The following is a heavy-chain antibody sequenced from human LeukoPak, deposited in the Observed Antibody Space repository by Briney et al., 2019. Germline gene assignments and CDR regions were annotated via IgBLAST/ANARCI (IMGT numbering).Heavy chain of an antibody. V-gene: IGHV4-59*01. CDR1: GGSISSSY. J-gene: IGHJ4*02. CDR2: IYYSGNT. CDR3: ARDVGNHCSSTSCSWGY. D-gene: IGHD2-2*01. Sequence: SETLSLTCTVSGGSISSSYWSWIRQPPGKGLEWIGYIYYSGNTNYNPSLRSRVTISVDASKNQFSLKLRSVTAADTAVYYCARDVGNHCSSTSCSWGYWGQGTLVTVSS.